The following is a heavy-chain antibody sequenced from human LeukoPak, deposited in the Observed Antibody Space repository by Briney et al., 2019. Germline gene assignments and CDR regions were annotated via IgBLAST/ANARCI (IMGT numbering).Heavy chain of an antibody. J-gene: IGHJ4*02. CDR3: ARGGGGINWKPVDY. V-gene: IGHV1-69*04. CDR1: GGTFSSYA. CDR2: IIPILGIA. Sequence: SVKVSCKASGGTFSSYAISWVRQAPGQGLEWMGRIIPILGIANYAQKFQGRVTITADKSTSTAYMELSSLRSDDTAVYYCARGGGGINWKPVDYWGQGTLVTVSS. D-gene: IGHD1-20*01.